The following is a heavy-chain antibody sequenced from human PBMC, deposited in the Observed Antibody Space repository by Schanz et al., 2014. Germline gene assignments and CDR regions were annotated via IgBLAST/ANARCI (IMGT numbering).Heavy chain of an antibody. D-gene: IGHD2-21*01. J-gene: IGHJ4*02. Sequence: EVQLLESGGGLVQPGGSLRLSCAASGFTFSSYAMSWVRQAPGKGLEWVSTIASGGSHTFYADSVTGRFTISRDNSKNTLYLQMNSLRAEDTAVYYCAKGQLLSYYFDYWGQGTLVTVSS. CDR3: AKGQLLSYYFDY. CDR2: IASGGSHT. CDR1: GFTFSSYA. V-gene: IGHV3-23*01.